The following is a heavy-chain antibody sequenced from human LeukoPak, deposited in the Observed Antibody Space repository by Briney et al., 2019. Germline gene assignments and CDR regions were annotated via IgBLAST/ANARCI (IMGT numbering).Heavy chain of an antibody. CDR3: ARGDFDWPDYYYYYMDV. J-gene: IGHJ6*03. CDR2: INPNSGGT. V-gene: IGHV1-2*02. D-gene: IGHD3-9*01. Sequence: GASVKVSCKASGYTFTGYYMHWVRQASGQGLEWMGWINPNSGGTNYAQKFQGRVTMTRDTSISTAYMELSRLRSDDTAVYYCARGDFDWPDYYYYYMDVWGQGTLVTVSS. CDR1: GYTFTGYY.